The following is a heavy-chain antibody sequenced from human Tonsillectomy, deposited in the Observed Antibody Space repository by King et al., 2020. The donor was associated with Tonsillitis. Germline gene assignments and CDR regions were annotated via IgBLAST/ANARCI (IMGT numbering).Heavy chain of an antibody. V-gene: IGHV3-30*02. J-gene: IGHJ6*02. CDR2: IRDDGSNK. CDR3: AKDISATWFGEFGGYYYYYGMDV. D-gene: IGHD3-10*01. Sequence: QVQLVESGGGVVQPGGSLRLSCAASGFTFSSFGMHWVRQAPGKGLEWVAFIRDDGSNKYYADSVKGRFTISRDNSKNTLYLQMNSLRAEDTAVYYCAKDISATWFGEFGGYYYYYGMDVWGQGTTVTVSS. CDR1: GFTFSSFG.